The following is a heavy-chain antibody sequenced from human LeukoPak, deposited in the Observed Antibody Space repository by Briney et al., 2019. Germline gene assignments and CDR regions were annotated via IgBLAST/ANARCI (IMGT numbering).Heavy chain of an antibody. D-gene: IGHD2-15*01. CDR2: FDPEDDET. CDR1: GYTLTELS. V-gene: IGHV1-24*01. J-gene: IGHJ4*02. CDR3: AAAWYSFRNFDY. Sequence: GASVKVSCKVSGYTLTELSMHWVRQAPGKGLEWMGGFDPEDDETIYAQKFQGRVTMTEDTSTDTAYMELSSLRSEDTAVYYCAAAWYSFRNFDYWGQGTLVTVSS.